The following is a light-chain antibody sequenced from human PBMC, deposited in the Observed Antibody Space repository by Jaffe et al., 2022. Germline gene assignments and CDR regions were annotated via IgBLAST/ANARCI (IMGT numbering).Light chain of an antibody. Sequence: EIVLTQSPDFQSVTPKEKVTITCRASQSVATSVQWYQQKSGQSPKLLITYGSQSVSGVPSRFSGSGSGTYFTLTINGLEAEDAAVYFCHQSHSSPRTFGQGTKLEIK. CDR3: HQSHSSPRT. CDR1: QSVATS. V-gene: IGKV6D-21*02. J-gene: IGKJ2*01. CDR2: YGS.